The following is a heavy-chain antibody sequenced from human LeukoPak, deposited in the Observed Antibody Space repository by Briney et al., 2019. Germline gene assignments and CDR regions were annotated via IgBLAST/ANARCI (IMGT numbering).Heavy chain of an antibody. J-gene: IGHJ6*02. Sequence: ASVKVSCMASGYTFTGYYMHWVRQAPGQGLEWMGWINPNSGGTNYAQKFQGRVTMTRDTSISTAYMELSRLRSDDTAVYYCARDYSSSWYYYYYGMDVWGQGTTVTVSS. CDR1: GYTFTGYY. D-gene: IGHD6-13*01. CDR3: ARDYSSSWYYYYYGMDV. CDR2: INPNSGGT. V-gene: IGHV1-2*02.